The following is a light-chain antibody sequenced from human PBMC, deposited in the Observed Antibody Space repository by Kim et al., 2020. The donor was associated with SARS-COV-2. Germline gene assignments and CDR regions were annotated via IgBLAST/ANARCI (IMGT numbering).Light chain of an antibody. CDR1: SGSIASNY. V-gene: IGLV6-57*04. CDR3: QSYDSGNHWV. CDR2: ADT. J-gene: IGLJ3*02. Sequence: NFMLTQPHSVSASPGKTVSISCTRSSGSIASNYVQWYHQRPGSAPTTVIYADTQRPSGVPDRYSGSIDSSSNSASLTISGLKTEDEADYYCQSYDSGNHWVFGGGTQLTVL.